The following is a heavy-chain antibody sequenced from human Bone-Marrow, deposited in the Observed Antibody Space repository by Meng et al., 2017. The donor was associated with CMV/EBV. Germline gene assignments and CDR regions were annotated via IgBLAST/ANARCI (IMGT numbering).Heavy chain of an antibody. V-gene: IGHV1-46*01. CDR3: ASGDIVVVPAKGYGMDV. Sequence: ASVKVSCKASGYTFTGYYMHWVRQAPGQGLEWMGIINPSGGSTSYAQKFQGRVTMTRDTSTSTVYMELSSLRSEDTAVYYCASGDIVVVPAKGYGMDVWGQGTTVTVSS. D-gene: IGHD2-2*01. CDR1: GYTFTGYY. J-gene: IGHJ6*02. CDR2: INPSGGST.